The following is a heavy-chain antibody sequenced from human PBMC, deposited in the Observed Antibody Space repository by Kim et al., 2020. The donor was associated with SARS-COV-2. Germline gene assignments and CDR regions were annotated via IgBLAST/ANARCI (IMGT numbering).Heavy chain of an antibody. D-gene: IGHD6-13*01. Sequence: GGSLRLSCAASGFTFSSYGMHWVRQAPGKRLEWVAVISYDGSNKYYADSVKGRFTISRDNSKNTLYLQMNSLRAEDTAVYYCAKVAPYSSSWPFDYWGQG. CDR1: GFTFSSYG. CDR2: ISYDGSNK. J-gene: IGHJ4*02. CDR3: AKVAPYSSSWPFDY. V-gene: IGHV3-30*18.